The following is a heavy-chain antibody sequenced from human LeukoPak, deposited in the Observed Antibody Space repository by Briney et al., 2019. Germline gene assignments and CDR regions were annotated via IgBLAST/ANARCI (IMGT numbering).Heavy chain of an antibody. Sequence: PSQTLSLTCTVSGGSLSTYYWSWIRQPPGKGLEWIGHIYYSGSTNYNPSPKSRFTIAVDTSKNHLSLKLSSVTAADTAVYYCTRNYDSSGYTTFGYWGRGTLVTVSS. CDR2: IYYSGST. CDR1: GGSLSTYY. J-gene: IGHJ4*02. V-gene: IGHV4-59*01. D-gene: IGHD3-22*01. CDR3: TRNYDSSGYTTFGY.